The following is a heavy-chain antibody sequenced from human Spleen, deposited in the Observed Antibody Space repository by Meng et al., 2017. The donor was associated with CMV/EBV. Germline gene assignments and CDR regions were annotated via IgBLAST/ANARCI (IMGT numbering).Heavy chain of an antibody. J-gene: IGHJ6*02. V-gene: IGHV3-21*01. CDR3: ARVVVDPYYYGMDV. Sequence: GGSLRLSCTTSGFTFSSYSMSWVRQAPGKGLEWVSSISTTSNYIYYADSVRGRFTISRDNAKNSLYLQMNSLRAEDTAVYYCARVVVDPYYYGMDVWGQGTTVTVS. CDR2: ISTTSNYI. D-gene: IGHD2-15*01. CDR1: GFTFSSYS.